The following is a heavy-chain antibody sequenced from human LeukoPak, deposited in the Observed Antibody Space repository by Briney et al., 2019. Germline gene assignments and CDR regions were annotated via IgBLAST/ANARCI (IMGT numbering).Heavy chain of an antibody. CDR1: GFTFDDYA. CDR3: AKESYCSGGSCYSSVIGDWYYYGMDV. D-gene: IGHD2-15*01. CDR2: TSRNSGSI. J-gene: IGHJ6*02. Sequence: PGRSLRLSYAATGFTFDDYAMHWIRQAPGKGLDSVSGTSRNSGSIGYADSVKGRFTISRDNAKNSLYLQMNSLRAEDTALYYCAKESYCSGGSCYSSVIGDWYYYGMDVWGQGTTVTVSS. V-gene: IGHV3-9*01.